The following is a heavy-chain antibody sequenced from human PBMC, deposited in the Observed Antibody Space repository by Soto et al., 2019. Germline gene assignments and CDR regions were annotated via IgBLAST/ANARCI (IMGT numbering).Heavy chain of an antibody. V-gene: IGHV1-18*01. CDR1: GYSFTSYG. CDR2: ISPYNGHT. D-gene: IGHD2-2*01. Sequence: QVQLVQSAGEVKKPGASVKVSCKASGYSFTSYGISWVRRAPGQGLEWMGWISPYNGHTQFVQRFQGRVTMTTDTSTKTAYMELRNLRSDDTAHYYCARDLTIVPATHPRLENYGMAVWGQGTTVIVSS. CDR3: ARDLTIVPATHPRLENYGMAV. J-gene: IGHJ6*02.